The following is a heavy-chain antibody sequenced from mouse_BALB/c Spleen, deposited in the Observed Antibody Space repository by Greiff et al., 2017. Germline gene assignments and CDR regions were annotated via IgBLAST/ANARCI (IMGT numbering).Heavy chain of an antibody. V-gene: IGHV5-12-1*01. D-gene: IGHD2-14*01. J-gene: IGHJ2*01. CDR1: GFAFSSYD. Sequence: EVMLVESGGGLVKPGGSLKLSCAASGFAFSSYDMSWVRQTPEKRLEWVAYISSGGGSTYYPDTVKGRFTISRDNAKNTLYLQMSSLKSEDTAMYYCARHGDYRYDVGYWGQGTTLTVSS. CDR3: ARHGDYRYDVGY. CDR2: ISSGGGST.